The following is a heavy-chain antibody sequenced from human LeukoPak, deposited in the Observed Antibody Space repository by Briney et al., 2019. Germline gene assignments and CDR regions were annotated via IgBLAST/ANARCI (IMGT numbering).Heavy chain of an antibody. J-gene: IGHJ4*02. CDR1: AFTFNNYA. V-gene: IGHV3-23*01. CDR3: AKEENDYYDSSGYYPIDS. D-gene: IGHD3-22*01. CDR2: ISGRGGTT. Sequence: PGGSLRLSCAASAFTFNNYAMTWVRQSPRKGLEWVASISGRGGTTDYADSVKGRFTISRDNSQNTLYLQMNSLRAEDTAVYYCAKEENDYYDSSGYYPIDSWGQGTLVTVSS.